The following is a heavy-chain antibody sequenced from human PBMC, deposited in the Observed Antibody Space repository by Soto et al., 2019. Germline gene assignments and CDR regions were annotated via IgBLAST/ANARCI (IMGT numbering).Heavy chain of an antibody. CDR3: ARDAIAMVRGTNNWFDP. V-gene: IGHV3-33*08. D-gene: IGHD3-10*01. CDR2: MCATGSGK. CDR1: ECKCRDHG. Sequence: GVSMRLSRGASECKCRDHGMRWVRQAQGKGLEWVAVMCATGSGKYYADSVKGRFTISRDNSKNTLYLQMNSLRADDTAVYYCARDAIAMVRGTNNWFDPWGQGTLVTVSS. J-gene: IGHJ5*02.